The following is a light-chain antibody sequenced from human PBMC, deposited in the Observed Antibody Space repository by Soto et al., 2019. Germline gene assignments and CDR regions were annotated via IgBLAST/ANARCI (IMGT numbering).Light chain of an antibody. Sequence: EIVLTQSPDTLSLSPGERATLSCRASQSVDSSFLAWYQHKPGQAPRLLIFGASSRANGIPDRFSGSGSGTEFTLTISSLQSEDFAVYYCQQYNNWPPTFGQGTRLEIK. CDR1: QSVDSSF. J-gene: IGKJ5*01. V-gene: IGKV3D-15*01. CDR3: QQYNNWPPT. CDR2: GAS.